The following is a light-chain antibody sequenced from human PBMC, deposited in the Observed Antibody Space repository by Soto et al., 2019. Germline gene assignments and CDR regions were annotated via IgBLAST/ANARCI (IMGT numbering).Light chain of an antibody. V-gene: IGKV1-9*01. CDR3: QYLNSFPFT. Sequence: IQLTQSPSSLSASVGDRVTITCRASHGIRNYLAWYQQKQGKAPNLLIYLASTLQGGVPSRFSGSGSGTDFSFTISSLRPEDVASYYCQYLNSFPFTFGGGNKVEF. CDR2: LAS. J-gene: IGKJ4*01. CDR1: HGIRNY.